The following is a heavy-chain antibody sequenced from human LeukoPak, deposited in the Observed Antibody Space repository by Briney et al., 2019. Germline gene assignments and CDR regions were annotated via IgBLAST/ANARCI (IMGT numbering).Heavy chain of an antibody. CDR2: IRYDGSSE. V-gene: IGHV3-30*02. CDR3: AKDLVAVVTSYYFDY. CDR1: GFAFSDYG. Sequence: GGSLRLSCAASGFAFSDYGMHWVRQAPGKGLEWVAFIRYDGSSEFYADSVKGRFTISRDNSKNTLYLQMNSLRAEGTAVYYCAKDLVAVVTSYYFDYWGQGTLVTVSS. D-gene: IGHD4-23*01. J-gene: IGHJ4*02.